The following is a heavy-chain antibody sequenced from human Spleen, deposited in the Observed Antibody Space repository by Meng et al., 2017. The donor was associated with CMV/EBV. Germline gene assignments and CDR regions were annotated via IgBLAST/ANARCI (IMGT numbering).Heavy chain of an antibody. D-gene: IGHD4-17*01. CDR2: IYYSGST. J-gene: IGHJ6*02. Sequence: SGGSISSGGYYWSWIRQHPGKGLEWIGYIYYSGSTYYNPSLKSRVTISVDTSKNQFSLKLSSVTAADTAVYYCAREGLRLTRGMDVWGQGTTVTVSS. CDR3: AREGLRLTRGMDV. V-gene: IGHV4-31*02. CDR1: GGSISSGGYY.